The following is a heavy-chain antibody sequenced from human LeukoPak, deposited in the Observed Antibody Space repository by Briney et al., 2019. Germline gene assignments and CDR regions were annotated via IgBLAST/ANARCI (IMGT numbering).Heavy chain of an antibody. CDR2: INPSSGST. CDR1: GYTFTGYY. Sequence: ASVKVSCKASGYTFTGYYMHWVRQAPGQGLEWMGIINPSSGSTSYAQKFQGRVTMTSDTSTSTVYMELSSLRSEDRAVYYCAATYGDYSSAMFDYWGQGTLVTVSS. CDR3: AATYGDYSSAMFDY. D-gene: IGHD4-17*01. J-gene: IGHJ4*02. V-gene: IGHV1-46*01.